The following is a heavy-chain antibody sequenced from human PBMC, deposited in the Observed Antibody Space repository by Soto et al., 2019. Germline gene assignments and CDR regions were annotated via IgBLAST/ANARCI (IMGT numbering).Heavy chain of an antibody. V-gene: IGHV3-23*01. J-gene: IGHJ4*02. Sequence: PGGSKRVSCAAAGCTIISYRMSWVSQAPGKGLEWVSAISGSGGTTYYADSVKGRFTISRDNSKNTLYLQMNSLRAEDTAVYYCAGPGPLFALDYWGQGTLVTVSS. CDR1: GCTIISYR. D-gene: IGHD2-21*01. CDR3: AGPGPLFALDY. CDR2: ISGSGGTT.